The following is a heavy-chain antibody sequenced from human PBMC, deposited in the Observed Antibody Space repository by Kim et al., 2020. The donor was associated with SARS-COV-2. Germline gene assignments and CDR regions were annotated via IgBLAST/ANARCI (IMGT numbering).Heavy chain of an antibody. J-gene: IGHJ3*02. V-gene: IGHV4-39*01. CDR1: GGSISSSSYY. Sequence: SETLSLTCTVSGGSISSSSYYWGWIRQPPGKGLEWIGSIYYSGSTYYNPSLKSRVTISVDTSKNQFSLKLSSVTAADTAVYYCARQRRSDSSGYYDAFDIWGQGTMVTVSS. CDR3: ARQRRSDSSGYYDAFDI. CDR2: IYYSGST. D-gene: IGHD3-22*01.